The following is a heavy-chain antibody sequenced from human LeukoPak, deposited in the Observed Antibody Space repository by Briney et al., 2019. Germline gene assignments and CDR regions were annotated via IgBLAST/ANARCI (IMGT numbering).Heavy chain of an antibody. V-gene: IGHV1-8*01. J-gene: IGHJ4*02. Sequence: ASVKVSCKASGYTFTSYDINWVRQATGQGLEWMGWMNPNSGNTGYAQKFQGRVTMTRNTSISTAYMELSSLRSEDTAVYYCARLSEMLRGPEVIYYFEHWGQGTLVTVSS. CDR3: ARLSEMLRGPEVIYYFEH. CDR1: GYTFTSYD. CDR2: MNPNSGNT. D-gene: IGHD3-10*01.